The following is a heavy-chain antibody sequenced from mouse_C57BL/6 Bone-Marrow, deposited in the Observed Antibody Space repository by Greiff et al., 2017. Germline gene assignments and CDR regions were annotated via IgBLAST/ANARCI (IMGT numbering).Heavy chain of an antibody. CDR3: ARRRYYGHRYFDV. D-gene: IGHD1-1*01. Sequence: QFQLQQPGAELVRPGSSVKLSCKASGYTFTSYWMHWVKQRPIQGLEWIGNIDPSDSETHYNQKFKDKATLTVDKSSSTAYMKLSSLTSEDSAVYYCARRRYYGHRYFDVWGTGTTVTVSS. J-gene: IGHJ1*03. CDR2: IDPSDSET. CDR1: GYTFTSYW. V-gene: IGHV1-52*01.